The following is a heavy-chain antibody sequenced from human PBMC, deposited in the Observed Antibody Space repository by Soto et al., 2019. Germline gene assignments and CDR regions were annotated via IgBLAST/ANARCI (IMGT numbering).Heavy chain of an antibody. CDR1: GHTFNSYG. D-gene: IGHD3-16*01. V-gene: IGHV1-18*01. Sequence: GASVKVSCKASGHTFNSYGFNWVRQAPGQGLEWMGWISAYNGNTKYAQKIQGRVTLTTDTSTNTAYMELRSLRSDDTAVYYCARDLSMGGTDAFDIWGQGTMVTVSS. J-gene: IGHJ3*02. CDR2: ISAYNGNT. CDR3: ARDLSMGGTDAFDI.